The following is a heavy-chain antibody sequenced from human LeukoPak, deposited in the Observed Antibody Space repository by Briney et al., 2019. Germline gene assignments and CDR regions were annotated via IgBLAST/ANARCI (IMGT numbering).Heavy chain of an antibody. J-gene: IGHJ5*02. CDR2: ISWNSGSI. V-gene: IGHV3-9*01. D-gene: IGHD6-19*01. CDR3: AKSIAVDNWFDP. Sequence: GGSLRLSCAAPGFTFDDYAMHWVRQAPGKGLEWVSGISWNSGSIGYADSVKGRFTISRDNAKNSLYLQMNSLRAEDTALYYCAKSIAVDNWFDPWGQGTLVTVSS. CDR1: GFTFDDYA.